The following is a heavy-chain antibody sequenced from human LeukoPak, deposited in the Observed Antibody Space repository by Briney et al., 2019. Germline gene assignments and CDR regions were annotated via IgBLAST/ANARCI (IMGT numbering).Heavy chain of an antibody. J-gene: IGHJ4*02. CDR2: INHSGST. V-gene: IGHV4-34*01. D-gene: IGHD5-18*01. CDR3: AGRHPSYSTFDY. Sequence: SETLSLTCAVYGGPFSGYYWSWIRQPPGKGLEWIGEINHSGSTNYNPSLKSRVTISVDTSKNQFSLKLSSVTAADTAVYYCAGRHPSYSTFDYWGQGTLVTVSS. CDR1: GGPFSGYY.